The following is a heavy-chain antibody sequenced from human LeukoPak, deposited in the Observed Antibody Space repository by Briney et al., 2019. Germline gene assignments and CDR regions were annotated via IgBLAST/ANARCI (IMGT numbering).Heavy chain of an antibody. CDR3: ARVIRTGLGNWFDP. Sequence: GGSLRLSCAASGFTFSSYEMNWVRQAPGKGLEWVSYISSSGSTIYYADSVKGRFTISRDNAKNSLYLQMNSLRAEDTAVYYCARVIRTGLGNWFDPWGQGTLVTVSS. D-gene: IGHD3-10*01. J-gene: IGHJ5*02. CDR2: ISSSGSTI. V-gene: IGHV3-48*03. CDR1: GFTFSSYE.